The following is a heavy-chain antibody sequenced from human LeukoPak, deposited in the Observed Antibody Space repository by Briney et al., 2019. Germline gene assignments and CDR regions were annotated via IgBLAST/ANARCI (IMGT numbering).Heavy chain of an antibody. V-gene: IGHV3-7*01. J-gene: IGHJ4*02. CDR1: GFTFNSYW. CDR2: IKRDGSEK. Sequence: PGGSLRLSCAASGFTFNSYWMNWVRQAPGKGLEWVANIKRDGSEKYYVDSVKGRFTISRDNAKNSLDLQMNSLRVEDAALYYCVRQFASWGQGTLVTVSS. CDR3: VRQFAS.